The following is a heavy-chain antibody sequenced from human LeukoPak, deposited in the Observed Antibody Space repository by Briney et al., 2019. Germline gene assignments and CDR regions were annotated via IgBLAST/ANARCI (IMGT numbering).Heavy chain of an antibody. J-gene: IGHJ4*02. CDR1: GGSVSSSKW. CDR3: ATDRGWRTSGYYLYYFEY. CDR2: IKHDGSEK. D-gene: IGHD3-3*01. Sequence: ETLSLTCVVSGGSVSSSKWWSWVRQAPGKGLEWVASIKHDGSEKYYVDSVRGRFTISRDNTMNSLYLQMSSLRAEDTAVYYCATDRGWRTSGYYLYYFEYWGQGTLVTYSS. V-gene: IGHV3-7*01.